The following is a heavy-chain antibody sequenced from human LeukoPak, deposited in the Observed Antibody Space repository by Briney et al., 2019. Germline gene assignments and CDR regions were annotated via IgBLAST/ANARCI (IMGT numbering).Heavy chain of an antibody. CDR3: ARELDV. CDR2: ISYDGGNK. CDR1: GFTFSSYA. V-gene: IGHV3-30-3*01. Sequence: PGGSLRLSCAASGFTFSSYAMHWVRQAPGKGLEWVAVISYDGGNKYYADSVKGRFTISRDNSKNTLYLQMNSLRAEDTAVYYCARELDVWGQGTTVTVSS. J-gene: IGHJ6*02.